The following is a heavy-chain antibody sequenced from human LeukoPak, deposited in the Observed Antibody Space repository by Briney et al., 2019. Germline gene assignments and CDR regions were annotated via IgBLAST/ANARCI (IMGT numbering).Heavy chain of an antibody. Sequence: SETLSLTCSVSGYSIDNGYYWAWIRQPPGKGLEWIGSIYHSGSAYYNPSLKSRVTISVDTSKNQFSLRLTSVTATDTAVYYCARDNIEVVPYYWDQGILVTVSS. CDR2: IYHSGSA. D-gene: IGHD2-15*01. CDR3: ARDNIEVVPYY. J-gene: IGHJ4*02. V-gene: IGHV4-38-2*02. CDR1: GYSIDNGYY.